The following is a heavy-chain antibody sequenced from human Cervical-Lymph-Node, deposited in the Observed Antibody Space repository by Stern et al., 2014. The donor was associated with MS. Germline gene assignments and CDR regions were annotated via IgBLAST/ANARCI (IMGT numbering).Heavy chain of an antibody. D-gene: IGHD1-1*01. CDR1: GGSIRAGTYY. CDR2: MYSSGSI. Sequence: MQLVESGPGLVRPSQTLSLTCTVSGGSIRAGTYYWSWIRQTAGKGLEWIGRMYSSGSIDYNPSLKRRVTISADRSKNQLSLKLSSVTAADTAVFYCARGRTNLAGDIYYYGMDVWGQGTTVTVSS. V-gene: IGHV4-61*02. CDR3: ARGRTNLAGDIYYYGMDV. J-gene: IGHJ6*02.